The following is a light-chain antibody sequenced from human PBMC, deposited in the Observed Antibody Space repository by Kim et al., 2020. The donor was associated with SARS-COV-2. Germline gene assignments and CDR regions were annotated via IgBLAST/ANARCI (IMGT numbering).Light chain of an antibody. Sequence: GQSVTISCTGTSSDVGGYNYDSWYQQHPGKVPKVTIYEVSKRPSGVPDCFSGSKSGNTASLPVSGLQPEDEGDYYCSSFAGGNRVVFGGGTQLTVL. CDR3: SSFAGGNRVV. J-gene: IGLJ2*01. CDR2: EVS. V-gene: IGLV2-8*01. CDR1: SSDVGGYNY.